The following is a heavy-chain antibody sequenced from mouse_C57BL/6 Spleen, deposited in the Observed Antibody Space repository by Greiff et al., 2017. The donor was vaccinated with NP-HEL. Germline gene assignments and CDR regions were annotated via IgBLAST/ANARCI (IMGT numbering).Heavy chain of an antibody. D-gene: IGHD2-4*01. Sequence: EVQLQQSGPGLVKPSQSLSLTCSVTGYSITSGYYWNWIRQFPGNKLEWMGYISYDGSNNYNPSLKNRISITRDTSKNQFFLKLNSVTTEDTATYYCARLGDYDPWFAYWGQGTLVTVSA. V-gene: IGHV3-6*01. CDR3: ARLGDYDPWFAY. CDR2: ISYDGSN. CDR1: GYSITSGYY. J-gene: IGHJ3*01.